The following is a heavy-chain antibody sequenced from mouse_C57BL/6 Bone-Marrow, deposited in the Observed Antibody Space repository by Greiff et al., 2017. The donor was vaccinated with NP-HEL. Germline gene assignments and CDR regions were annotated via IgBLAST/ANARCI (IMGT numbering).Heavy chain of an antibody. CDR2: ISDGGSYT. CDR1: GFTFSSYA. J-gene: IGHJ3*01. CDR3: ARDQDYYGSSYRFAY. V-gene: IGHV5-4*01. Sequence: EVQLVESGGGLVKPGGSLKLSCAASGFTFSSYAMSWVRQTPEKRLEWVATISDGGSYTYYPDNVKGRFTIARDNAKNNLYLQMSHLKSEDTAMYYCARDQDYYGSSYRFAYWGQGTLVTVSA. D-gene: IGHD1-1*01.